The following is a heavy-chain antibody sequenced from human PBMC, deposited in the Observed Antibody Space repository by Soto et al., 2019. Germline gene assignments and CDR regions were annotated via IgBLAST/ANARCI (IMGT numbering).Heavy chain of an antibody. V-gene: IGHV3-23*01. CDR2: VGGSGDST. Sequence: EVQLLDSGGGLVQPGGSLRLSCAASGFTFSNYAMSWVRQAPGKGLEWVSGVGGSGDSTYYADSVKGGFTISRDNSKDTLYLQMNRLRAEDTAVYYCAKSPLGYCSGGSCYPPHYFDYWGQGTLVTVSS. CDR3: AKSPLGYCSGGSCYPPHYFDY. J-gene: IGHJ4*02. D-gene: IGHD2-15*01. CDR1: GFTFSNYA.